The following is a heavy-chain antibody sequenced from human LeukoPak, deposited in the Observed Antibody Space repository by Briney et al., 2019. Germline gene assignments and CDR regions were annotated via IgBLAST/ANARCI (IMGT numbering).Heavy chain of an antibody. CDR1: GFTFSNCG. J-gene: IGHJ5*02. V-gene: IGHV3-30*02. CDR2: IRYDGSDK. CDR3: AKDLIA. Sequence: GGSLRLSCAASGFTFSNCGMHWVRQAPGKGLQGVAFIRYDGSDKYYADSVKGRFTISRDNSKNTLYLQMNSLRGEDTAVYYCAKDLIAWGQGTLVTVSS.